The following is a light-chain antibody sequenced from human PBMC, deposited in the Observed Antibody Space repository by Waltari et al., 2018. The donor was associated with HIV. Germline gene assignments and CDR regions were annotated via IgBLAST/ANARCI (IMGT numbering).Light chain of an antibody. CDR3: AAWDDSLSGVA. CDR2: KDD. J-gene: IGLJ3*02. Sequence: QSVLTPAPSASGTPGQRVTISSSGGSSKSGSNAVYWYQQSPGTDPKLLIYKDDQRPSGVPDRVSGSKSGTSASLAISGLRSEDEAVYYGAAWDDSLSGVAFGGGTNVTVL. CDR1: SSKSGSNA. V-gene: IGLV1-47*01.